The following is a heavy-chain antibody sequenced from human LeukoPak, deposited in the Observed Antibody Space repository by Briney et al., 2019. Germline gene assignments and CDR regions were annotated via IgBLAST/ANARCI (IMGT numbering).Heavy chain of an antibody. J-gene: IGHJ5*02. Sequence: SVKVSCKASGGTFSSYAISWVRQAPGQGLEWMGGIIPIFGTANYAQKFQGRVTITADKSTSTAYMELSSLRSEDTAVYYCARGGIYGDYRGDWFDPWGQGTLVTVSS. CDR1: GGTFSSYA. V-gene: IGHV1-69*06. CDR3: ARGGIYGDYRGDWFDP. D-gene: IGHD4-17*01. CDR2: IIPIFGTA.